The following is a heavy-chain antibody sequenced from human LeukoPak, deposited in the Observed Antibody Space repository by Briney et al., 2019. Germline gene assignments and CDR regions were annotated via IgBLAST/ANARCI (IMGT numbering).Heavy chain of an antibody. CDR2: ISSSSSYI. CDR1: GFTFSSYS. J-gene: IGHJ4*02. D-gene: IGHD2-8*01. Sequence: GGSLRLSCAASGFTFSSYSMNWARQAPGKGLEWVSSISSSSSYIYYADSVKGRFTISRDNAKNSLYLQMNSLRAEDTAVYYCAREDIVLMVYASLDYWGQGTLVTVSS. CDR3: AREDIVLMVYASLDY. V-gene: IGHV3-21*01.